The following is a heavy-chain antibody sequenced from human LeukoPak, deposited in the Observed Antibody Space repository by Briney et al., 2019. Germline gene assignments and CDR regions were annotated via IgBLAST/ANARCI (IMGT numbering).Heavy chain of an antibody. CDR3: AKAPTPDLYSGYNDY. Sequence: GGSLRLSCAASGFTFNGNAMSWVRQAPGKGLEWVSLISGSGGSTYHADSVKGRFTISRDNSKNTLYLQMNSLRAEDTAVYYCAKAPTPDLYSGYNDYWGQGTLVTVSS. V-gene: IGHV3-23*01. J-gene: IGHJ4*02. CDR1: GFTFNGNA. CDR2: ISGSGGST. D-gene: IGHD5-12*01.